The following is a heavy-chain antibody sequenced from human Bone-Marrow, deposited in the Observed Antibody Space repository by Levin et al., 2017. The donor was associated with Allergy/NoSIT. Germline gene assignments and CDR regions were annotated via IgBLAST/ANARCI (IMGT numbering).Heavy chain of an antibody. V-gene: IGHV4-31*03. CDR3: ARTERGYRGPGFFDL. Sequence: SETLSLTCTVSGGSIKSGGYSWSWIRQHPEKGLEWIGYISYNGGTFDNPSLSRRLSISRDRSGNQFSLRLRSVTAADTAVYYCARTERGYRGPGFFDLWGQGILVTVSS. J-gene: IGHJ4*02. D-gene: IGHD5-12*01. CDR2: ISYNGGT. CDR1: GGSIKSGGYS.